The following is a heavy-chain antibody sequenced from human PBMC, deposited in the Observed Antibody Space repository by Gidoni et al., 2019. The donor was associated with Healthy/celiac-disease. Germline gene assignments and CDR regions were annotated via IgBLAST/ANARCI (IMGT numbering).Heavy chain of an antibody. CDR3: ASGASTVLFDY. J-gene: IGHJ4*02. CDR2: IYYSGST. D-gene: IGHD1-26*01. Sequence: QVQLQESGPGLVKPSETLSLTCTVSGGSTSSYYWSWIRQPPGKGLEWIGYIYYSGSTNYNPSLKMRVTISVDTSKNQFSLKLSSVTAADTALYYCASGASTVLFDYWGQGTLVTVSS. V-gene: IGHV4-59*01. CDR1: GGSTSSYY.